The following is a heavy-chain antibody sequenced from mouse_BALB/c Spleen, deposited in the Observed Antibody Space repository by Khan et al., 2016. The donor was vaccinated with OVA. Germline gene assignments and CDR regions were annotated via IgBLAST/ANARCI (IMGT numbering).Heavy chain of an antibody. J-gene: IGHJ3*01. Sequence: VQLKESRPELMKPGASVKISCKASGYSFSNYYIHWVKQSHGQSLEWIGYIDPFNGGTTYNQKFKGTATLTVDKSSSTAYMNLSSLTSEDSAVYYCTRLGTTGWFTYGGQGTLVTVSA. CDR3: TRLGTTGWFTY. CDR1: GYSFSNYY. CDR2: IDPFNGGT. D-gene: IGHD2-13*01. V-gene: IGHV1S135*01.